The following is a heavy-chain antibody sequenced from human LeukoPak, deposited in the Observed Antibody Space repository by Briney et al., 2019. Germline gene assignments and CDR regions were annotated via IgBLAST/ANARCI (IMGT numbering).Heavy chain of an antibody. D-gene: IGHD3-16*02. CDR1: GFTFSSYA. CDR2: ISGSGGST. J-gene: IGHJ4*02. CDR3: AKDSGLSGAPTDY. V-gene: IGHV3-23*01. Sequence: GGSLRLSCAASGFTFSSYAMSWVRRAPGKGLEWVSAISGSGGSTYYADSVKGRFTISRENSKNTLYLQMNSLRAEDTAVYYCAKDSGLSGAPTDYWGQGTLVTVSS.